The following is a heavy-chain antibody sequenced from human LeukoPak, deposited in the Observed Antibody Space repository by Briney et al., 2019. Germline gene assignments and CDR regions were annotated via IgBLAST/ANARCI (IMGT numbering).Heavy chain of an antibody. Sequence: ASVKVSCKASGGTFSSYAISWVRQAPGQGLEWMGGIIPIFGTANYAQKFQGRVTITADESTSTAYMELSSLRSEDTAVYYCARAQSRRRTYYYDSSGGSYYMDVWGKGTTVTVSS. J-gene: IGHJ6*03. V-gene: IGHV1-69*13. D-gene: IGHD3-22*01. CDR2: IIPIFGTA. CDR1: GGTFSSYA. CDR3: ARAQSRRRTYYYDSSGGSYYMDV.